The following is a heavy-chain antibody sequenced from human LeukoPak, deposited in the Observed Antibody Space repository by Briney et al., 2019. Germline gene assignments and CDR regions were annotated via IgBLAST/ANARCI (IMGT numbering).Heavy chain of an antibody. V-gene: IGHV4-59*01. Sequence: SETLSLTCTVSGGSISSYYWSWIRQPPGKGLEWIGYIFYSGSTNYNPSLKSRVTISVDTSKNQFSLKLSSVTAADTALYYCARDASPHVTEGWFDPWGQGTLVTVSS. D-gene: IGHD2-2*01. CDR1: GGSISSYY. J-gene: IGHJ5*02. CDR2: IFYSGST. CDR3: ARDASPHVTEGWFDP.